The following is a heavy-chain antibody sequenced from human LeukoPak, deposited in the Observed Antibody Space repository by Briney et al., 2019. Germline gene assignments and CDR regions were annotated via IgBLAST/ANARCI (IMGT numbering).Heavy chain of an antibody. CDR3: ARGGYYYMDV. CDR2: ISYSGST. CDR1: GGSMNPYY. Sequence: SETLSLTCSVSGGSMNPYYWSWLRQPPGKGLEWIAYISYSGSTKYNPSLKSRVIISVDTSKNYFSLKLSSVTAADTAVYYCARGGYYYMDVWGKGTTVTVSS. V-gene: IGHV4-59*01. J-gene: IGHJ6*03.